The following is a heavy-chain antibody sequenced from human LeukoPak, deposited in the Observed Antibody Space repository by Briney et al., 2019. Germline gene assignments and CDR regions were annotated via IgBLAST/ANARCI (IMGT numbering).Heavy chain of an antibody. Sequence: GGSLRLSCAASGFTFSSYAMSWVRQAPGEGLEWVSAISGSGGSTYYADSVKGRFTISRDNSKNTLYLQMNSLRAEDTAVYYCAIAIAVAGTYYFDYWGQGTLVTVSS. J-gene: IGHJ4*02. V-gene: IGHV3-23*01. CDR1: GFTFSSYA. CDR3: AIAIAVAGTYYFDY. CDR2: ISGSGGST. D-gene: IGHD6-19*01.